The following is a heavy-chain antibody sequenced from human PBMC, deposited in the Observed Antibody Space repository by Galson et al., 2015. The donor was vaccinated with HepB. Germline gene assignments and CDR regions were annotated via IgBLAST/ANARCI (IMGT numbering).Heavy chain of an antibody. J-gene: IGHJ2*01. V-gene: IGHV5-10-1*01. Sequence: QSGAEVKKPGESLRISCKGSGYSFTSYWISWVRQMPGKGLEWMGRIDPSDSYTNYSPSFQGHVTISADKSISTAYLQWSSLKASDTAMYYCARFGGNGDYGDDQSYWYFDLWGRGTLVTVSS. CDR1: GYSFTSYW. CDR3: ARFGGNGDYGDDQSYWYFDL. D-gene: IGHD4-17*01. CDR2: IDPSDSYT.